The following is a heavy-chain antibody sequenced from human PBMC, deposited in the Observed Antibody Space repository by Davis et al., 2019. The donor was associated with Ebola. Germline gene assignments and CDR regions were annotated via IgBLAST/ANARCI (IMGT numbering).Heavy chain of an antibody. D-gene: IGHD2-15*01. J-gene: IGHJ5*02. CDR1: GYTFTSYY. Sequence: AASVKVSCKASGYTFTSYYMHWVRQAPGQGLEWMGIINPSGGSTSYAQKFQGRVTMTRDTSTSTVYMELSSLRSDDTAVYYCARDLGAYCSGGSCYPGWFDPWGQGTLVTVSS. CDR3: ARDLGAYCSGGSCYPGWFDP. CDR2: INPSGGST. V-gene: IGHV1-46*01.